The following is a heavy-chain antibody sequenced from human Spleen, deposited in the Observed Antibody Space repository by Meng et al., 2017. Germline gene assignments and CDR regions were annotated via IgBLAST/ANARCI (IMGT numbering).Heavy chain of an antibody. CDR2: ISSNGGST. V-gene: IGHV3-64*02. CDR3: ARGSRLTMYGMDV. J-gene: IGHJ6*02. CDR1: GFTFSSYA. Sequence: GGSLRLSCAASGFTFSSYAMHWVRQAPGKGLEYVSAISSNGGSTYYADSVKGRFTISRDNSKNTLYLQMGSLRAEDMAVYYCARGSRLTMYGMDVWGQGTTVTVSS. D-gene: IGHD1-1*01.